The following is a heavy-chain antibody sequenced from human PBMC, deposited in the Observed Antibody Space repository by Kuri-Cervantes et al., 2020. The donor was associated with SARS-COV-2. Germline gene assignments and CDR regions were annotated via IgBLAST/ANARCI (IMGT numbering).Heavy chain of an antibody. V-gene: IGHV3-30*18. CDR2: VSSDGVNQ. CDR1: GFTFSRFG. CDR3: AKTRLQYSGKYALDS. J-gene: IGHJ4*02. D-gene: IGHD5-12*01. Sequence: GGSLRLSCAASGFTFSRFGMHWVRQLPGKELESVAVVSSDGVNQSYGESVKGRFTVSRDNSNNMLYLQMSSLSADDTAVYYCAKTRLQYSGKYALDSWGQGTLVTVSS.